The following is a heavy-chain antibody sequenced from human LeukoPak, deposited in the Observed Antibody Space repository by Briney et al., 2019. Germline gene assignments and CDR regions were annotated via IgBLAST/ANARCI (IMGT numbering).Heavy chain of an antibody. CDR3: ARGEDIVVVPAATTYYYGMDV. Sequence: GGSLRLSCAASGFTFSSYGMHWVRQAPGKGLEWVAVIWYDGSNKYYADSVKGRFTISRDNSKNTLYLQMNSLRAEDTAVYYCARGEDIVVVPAATTYYYGMDVWGKGTTVTVSS. J-gene: IGHJ6*04. D-gene: IGHD2-2*01. V-gene: IGHV3-33*01. CDR1: GFTFSSYG. CDR2: IWYDGSNK.